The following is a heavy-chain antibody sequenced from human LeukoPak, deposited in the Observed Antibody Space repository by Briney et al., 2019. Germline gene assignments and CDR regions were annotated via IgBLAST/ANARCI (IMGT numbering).Heavy chain of an antibody. Sequence: GRSLRLSCAASGFTFGDYAMHWVRQAPGKGLEWVSGISWNSGSIGYADSVKGRFTISRDNAKNSLYLQMNSLRAEDTALYYCAKESVIAAAGRYFDYWGQGTLVTVSS. J-gene: IGHJ4*02. V-gene: IGHV3-9*01. CDR2: ISWNSGSI. CDR1: GFTFGDYA. D-gene: IGHD6-13*01. CDR3: AKESVIAAAGRYFDY.